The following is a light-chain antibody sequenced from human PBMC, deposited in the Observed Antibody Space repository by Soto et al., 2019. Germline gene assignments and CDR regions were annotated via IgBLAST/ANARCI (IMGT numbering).Light chain of an antibody. J-gene: IGLJ3*02. CDR1: SSNVGNND. CDR3: ATWDDSLNGHV. V-gene: IGLV1-36*01. CDR2: HDD. Sequence: QSVLTQPPSVSGAPRQRVTISCSGSSSNVGNNDVDWYQQLPGKAPKLLIYHDDLLPSGVSDRFSGSKSGTSASLAISGIQSEDEADYCFATWDDSLNGHVFGGGTKLTV.